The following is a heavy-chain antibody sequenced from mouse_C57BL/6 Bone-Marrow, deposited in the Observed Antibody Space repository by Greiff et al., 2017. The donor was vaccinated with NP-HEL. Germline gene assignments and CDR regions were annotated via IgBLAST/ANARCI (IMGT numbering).Heavy chain of an antibody. J-gene: IGHJ2*01. D-gene: IGHD1-1*01. CDR3: ARSLYYYGSSYFDY. V-gene: IGHV1-55*01. Sequence: QVQLQQPGTELVKPGASVKMSCKASGYTFTSYWITWVKQRPGQGLEWIGDIYPGSGSTNYNQKFKGKATLTVDTSSSTAYMQLSSLTSEDSAVYYCARSLYYYGSSYFDYWGQGTTLTVSS. CDR2: IYPGSGST. CDR1: GYTFTSYW.